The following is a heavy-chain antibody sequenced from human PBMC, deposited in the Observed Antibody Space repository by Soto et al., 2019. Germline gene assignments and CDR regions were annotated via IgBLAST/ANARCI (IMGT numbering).Heavy chain of an antibody. CDR2: IYYSGST. CDR3: AGGGSILVATRRLMDV. Sequence: SETLSLTCTVSGGSISSSSYYWGWIRQPPGKGLEWIGSIYYSGSTYYNPSLKSRVTISVDTSKNQFSLKLSSVTAADTAFYYCAGGGSILVATRRLMDVWGKGTTVTVSS. V-gene: IGHV4-39*01. D-gene: IGHD3-9*01. J-gene: IGHJ6*03. CDR1: GGSISSSSYY.